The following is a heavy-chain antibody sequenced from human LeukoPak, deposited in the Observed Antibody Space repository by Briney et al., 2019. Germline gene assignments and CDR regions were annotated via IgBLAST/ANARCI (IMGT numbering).Heavy chain of an antibody. CDR1: GYTFTSYY. J-gene: IGHJ5*02. CDR2: INPSGGST. Sequence: ASVKVSCKASGYTFTSYYMHWVRQAPGQGLECMGIINPSGGSTSYAQKFQGRVTMTRDTSTSTVYMELSSLRSEDTAVYYCARDGRVHYDFWSGYYRDEVWFDPWGQGTLVTVSS. D-gene: IGHD3-3*01. CDR3: ARDGRVHYDFWSGYYRDEVWFDP. V-gene: IGHV1-46*03.